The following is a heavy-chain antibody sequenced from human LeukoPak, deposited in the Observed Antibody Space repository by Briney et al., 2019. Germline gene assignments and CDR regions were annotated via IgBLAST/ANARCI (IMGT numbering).Heavy chain of an antibody. CDR2: IRHSGST. CDR1: GYSISRGYH. D-gene: IGHD1-1*01. J-gene: IGHJ4*02. V-gene: IGHV4-38-2*01. Sequence: SETLSLTCAVSGYSISRGYHWGWIRQPPGKGLEWIGSIRHSGSTYYNSSLKSRVTISVDTSKNQFSLKVSSVTAADTAVYYCARVNWNPDYWGQGPLVTVSS. CDR3: ARVNWNPDY.